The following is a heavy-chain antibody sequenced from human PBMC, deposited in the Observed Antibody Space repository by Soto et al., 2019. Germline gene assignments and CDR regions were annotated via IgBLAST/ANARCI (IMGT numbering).Heavy chain of an antibody. CDR1: GGSVSSGSYY. D-gene: IGHD6-6*01. CDR3: ARDGSGRIAARLGWFDP. J-gene: IGHJ5*02. V-gene: IGHV4-61*01. CDR2: IYYSGST. Sequence: PSETLSLTCTVSGGSVSSGSYYWSWIRQPPGKGLEWIGYIYYSGSTNYNPSLKSRVAISVDTSKNQFSLKLSCVTAADTAVYYCARDGSGRIAARLGWFDPWGQGTLVTV.